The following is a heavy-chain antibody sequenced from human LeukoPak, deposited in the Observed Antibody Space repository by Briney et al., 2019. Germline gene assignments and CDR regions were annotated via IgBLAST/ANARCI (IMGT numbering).Heavy chain of an antibody. D-gene: IGHD2-8*01. Sequence: GGSLRLSCAASGFTFDDYGMSWVRHAPGKGLEWVSGINWNGGSTGYADSVKGRFTISRDNAKNSLYLQMNSLRAEDTALYYCARDPKTCTNGVCYRLLDYWGQGTLVTVSS. J-gene: IGHJ4*02. CDR2: INWNGGST. V-gene: IGHV3-20*04. CDR3: ARDPKTCTNGVCYRLLDY. CDR1: GFTFDDYG.